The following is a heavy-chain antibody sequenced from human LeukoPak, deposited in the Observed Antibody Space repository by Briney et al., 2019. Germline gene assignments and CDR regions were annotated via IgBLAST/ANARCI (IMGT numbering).Heavy chain of an antibody. J-gene: IGHJ2*01. CDR2: IRSKAYGGTT. CDR1: GFTFGDYA. V-gene: IGHV3-49*04. Sequence: GRSLRLSCTASGFTFGDYAMSWVRQAPGKGLEWVGFIRSKAYGGTTEYAASVKGRFTISRDDSKGIAYLQMNSLKTEDTAVYYCTRPYCSSTSCYPRYWYFDLWGRGTLVTVSS. D-gene: IGHD2-2*01. CDR3: TRPYCSSTSCYPRYWYFDL.